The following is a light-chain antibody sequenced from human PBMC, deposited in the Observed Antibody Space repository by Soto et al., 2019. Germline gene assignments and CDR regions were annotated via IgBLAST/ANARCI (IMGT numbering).Light chain of an antibody. CDR1: SSDVGAYTY. Sequence: QSVLTQPASVSGSPGQSITISCAGTSSDVGAYTYVSWYQQLPGKAPKLMIYDVSNRPSGVSNRFSGSKSGNTASLTISGLQAEDEADYYCTSYTSSSTPYVFGGGTKVTVL. J-gene: IGLJ1*01. CDR3: TSYTSSSTPYV. CDR2: DVS. V-gene: IGLV2-14*01.